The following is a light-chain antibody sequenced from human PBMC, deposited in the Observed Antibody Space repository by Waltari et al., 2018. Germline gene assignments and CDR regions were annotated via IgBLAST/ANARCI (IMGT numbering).Light chain of an antibody. CDR1: QSLLHVDGYNY. CDR2: MGS. Sequence: DIVMTQSPLSLPVTPGEPASIPCRPSQSLLHVDGYNYLDWYLQKPGQSPQLLIYMGSNRAAGVPDRFSGSGSGTDFTLKISRVEAEDVGVYYCMQPLETPWTFGQGTKVEIK. V-gene: IGKV2-28*01. J-gene: IGKJ1*01. CDR3: MQPLETPWT.